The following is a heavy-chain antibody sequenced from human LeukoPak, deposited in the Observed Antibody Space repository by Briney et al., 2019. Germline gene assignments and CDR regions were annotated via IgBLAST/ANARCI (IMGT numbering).Heavy chain of an antibody. CDR2: INHRGST. Sequence: SETLSLTCAVYGGSFSGYYWSWIRQPPGKGLEWIGEINHRGSTNYNPSLKSRVTISVDTSKNQFSLKLSSVTAADTAVYYCARGLRQLVRSWHYWGQGTLVTVSS. J-gene: IGHJ4*02. V-gene: IGHV4-34*01. CDR3: ARGLRQLVRSWHY. CDR1: GGSFSGYY. D-gene: IGHD6-6*01.